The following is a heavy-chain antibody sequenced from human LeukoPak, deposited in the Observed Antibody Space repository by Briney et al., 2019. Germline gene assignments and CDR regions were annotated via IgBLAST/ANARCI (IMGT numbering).Heavy chain of an antibody. CDR1: GYTFTCYN. CDR3: ARPLNDYTFDY. D-gene: IGHD4-11*01. J-gene: IGHJ4*02. CDR2: INPNNGGT. Sequence: GASVKVSCKASGYTFTCYNMHWVRQAPGQGLEWMGWINPNNGGTIYAQKFRGRVTMTRDTSISTAYMELSSLRSDDTAVYYCARPLNDYTFDYWGQGTLVTVSS. V-gene: IGHV1-2*02.